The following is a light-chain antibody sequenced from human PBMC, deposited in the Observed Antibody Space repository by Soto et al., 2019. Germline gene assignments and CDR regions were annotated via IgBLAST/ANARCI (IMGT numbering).Light chain of an antibody. V-gene: IGKV1-5*03. J-gene: IGKJ1*01. CDR2: KAS. Sequence: DIQMTQSPSTLSASVGDRVTITCRASQSISSWLAWYQQKPGKAPKLLIYKASTLESGVTSRFSGSESGTEFTITINSLQPDDFATYYCQQYSSWWTFGQGTKVEIK. CDR1: QSISSW. CDR3: QQYSSWWT.